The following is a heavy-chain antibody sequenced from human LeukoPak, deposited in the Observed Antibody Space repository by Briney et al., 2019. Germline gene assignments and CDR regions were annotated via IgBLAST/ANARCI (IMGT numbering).Heavy chain of an antibody. Sequence: GGSLRLSCAASGFTFSSYAMHWVRQAPGKGLEYVSAISSNGGSTYYANSVKGRFTISRDNSKNTLYLQMGSLRAEDMAVYYCARGGYSYGYVDWFDPWGQGTLVTVSS. CDR2: ISSNGGST. CDR3: ARGGYSYGYVDWFDP. D-gene: IGHD5-18*01. J-gene: IGHJ5*02. V-gene: IGHV3-64*01. CDR1: GFTFSSYA.